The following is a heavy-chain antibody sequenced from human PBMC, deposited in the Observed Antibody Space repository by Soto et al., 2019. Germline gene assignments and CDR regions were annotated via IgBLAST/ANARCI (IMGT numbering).Heavy chain of an antibody. CDR1: GFTFSSYG. CDR3: AKSGKGDRGYNWFDP. Sequence: GGSLRLSCAASGFTFSSYGMHWVRQAPGKGLEWVAVISYDGSNKYYADSVKGRFTISRDNSKNTLYLQMNSLRAEDTAVYYCAKSGKGDRGYNWFDPWGRGTLVTVSS. CDR2: ISYDGSNK. D-gene: IGHD3-10*01. V-gene: IGHV3-30*18. J-gene: IGHJ5*02.